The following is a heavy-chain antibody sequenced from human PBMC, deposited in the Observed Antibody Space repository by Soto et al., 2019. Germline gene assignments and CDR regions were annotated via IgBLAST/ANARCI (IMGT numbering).Heavy chain of an antibody. CDR2: ISYDGSNK. Sequence: PGGSLRLSCSVSGFTLSTYAMHWVRQAPGKGLAWVAVISYDGSNKYYADSVKGRFTISRDNSRNTLYLQMNSLRAEDTAVYYCARTHLAYYYDSSGYPDSYYWGQGTLVTVSS. CDR1: GFTLSTYA. J-gene: IGHJ4*02. D-gene: IGHD3-22*01. V-gene: IGHV3-30-3*01. CDR3: ARTHLAYYYDSSGYPDSYY.